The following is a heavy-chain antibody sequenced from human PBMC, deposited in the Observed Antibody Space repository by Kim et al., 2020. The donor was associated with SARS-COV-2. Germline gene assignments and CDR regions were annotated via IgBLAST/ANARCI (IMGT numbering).Heavy chain of an antibody. CDR3: VKDPSSSWYYFDY. V-gene: IGHV3-64D*06. J-gene: IGHJ4*02. Sequence: GGSLRLSCSASGFTFSSYAMHWVRQAPGKGLEYVSAINSNGGSTYYIDSVKGRFTISRDNSKNTLYLQMSSLRAEDTALYYCVKDPSSSWYYFDYWGQGTLVTVSS. CDR1: GFTFSSYA. CDR2: INSNGGST. D-gene: IGHD6-13*01.